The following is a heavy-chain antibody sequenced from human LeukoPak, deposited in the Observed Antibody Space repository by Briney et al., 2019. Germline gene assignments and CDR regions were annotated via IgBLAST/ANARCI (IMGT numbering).Heavy chain of an antibody. D-gene: IGHD1/OR15-1a*01. CDR1: GFTFSNYA. CDR3: AKDLAVGTSPRVYAFDV. J-gene: IGHJ3*01. Sequence: PGGSLRLSCAASGFTFSNYAMHWVRQVPGKGLELVGGSSWNIGTIAYGESGKGRATISRDNARNSLYLEVNSMRVEDTALYYCAKDLAVGTSPRVYAFDVWGQGSLVTVSS. CDR2: SSWNIGTI. V-gene: IGHV3-9*01.